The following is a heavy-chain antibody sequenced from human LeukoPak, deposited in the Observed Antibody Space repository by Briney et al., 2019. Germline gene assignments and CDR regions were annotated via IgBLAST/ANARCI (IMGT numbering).Heavy chain of an antibody. CDR2: IKQDGSEK. D-gene: IGHD3-22*01. Sequence: GGSLRLSCAASGFTFSTYWMSWVRQAPGKGLEWVANIKQDGSEKYYVDSVKGRFTISRDNAKNSLYLQMNSLRAEDTAVYYCAKGGPYYYDSSGYDYWGQGTLVTASS. V-gene: IGHV3-7*01. J-gene: IGHJ4*02. CDR3: AKGGPYYYDSSGYDY. CDR1: GFTFSTYW.